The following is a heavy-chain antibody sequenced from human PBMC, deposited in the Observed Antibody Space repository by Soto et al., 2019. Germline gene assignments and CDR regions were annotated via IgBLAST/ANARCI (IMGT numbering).Heavy chain of an antibody. CDR3: AKDRYWAVDGEYFQH. CDR2: ISGSGGST. D-gene: IGHD6-19*01. V-gene: IGHV3-23*01. CDR1: GFTFSSYA. J-gene: IGHJ1*01. Sequence: PGGSLRLSCAASGFTFSSYAMSWVRQAPGKGLEWVSAISGSGGSTYYADSVKGRFTISRDNSKNTLYLQMNSLRAEDTAVYYWAKDRYWAVDGEYFQHWGQGTMVTVSS.